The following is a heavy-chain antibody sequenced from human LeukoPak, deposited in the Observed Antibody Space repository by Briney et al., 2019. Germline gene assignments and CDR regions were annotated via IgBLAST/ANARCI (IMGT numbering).Heavy chain of an antibody. D-gene: IGHD3-3*01. Sequence: GGSLRLSCAASGFTFSSYSMNWVRQAPAKGLEWVSSISSSSSYIYYADSVKGRFTISRDNAKNSLYLQMNSLRAEDTAVYYCARGYYDLPNEWFDPWGQGTLVTVSS. CDR2: ISSSSSYI. V-gene: IGHV3-21*01. CDR3: ARGYYDLPNEWFDP. J-gene: IGHJ5*02. CDR1: GFTFSSYS.